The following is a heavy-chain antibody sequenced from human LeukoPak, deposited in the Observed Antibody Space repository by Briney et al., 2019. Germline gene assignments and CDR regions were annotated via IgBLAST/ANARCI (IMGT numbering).Heavy chain of an antibody. V-gene: IGHV3-15*01. D-gene: IGHD4-11*01. CDR3: TTVGSGYSSNY. CDR2: IRSKTDGGTI. Sequence: GGSLRLSCAASGFTFSSYSMNWVRQAPGRGLEWVGRIRSKTDGGTIGYSAPVKGRFTISRDDSESTLYLQMNSLKTEDTAVYYCTTVGSGYSSNYWGQGTLVTVSS. CDR1: GFTFSSYS. J-gene: IGHJ4*02.